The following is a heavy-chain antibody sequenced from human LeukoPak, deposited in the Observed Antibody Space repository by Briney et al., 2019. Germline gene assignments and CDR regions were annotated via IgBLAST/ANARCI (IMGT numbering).Heavy chain of an antibody. CDR1: GFTFSSYS. V-gene: IGHV3-7*03. CDR3: ARDTYNWNDDQNWFDP. Sequence: GGSLRLSCAASGFTFSSYSMNWVRQAPGKGLEWVANIKQDGSEKYYVDSVKGRFTISRDNAKNSLYLQMNSLRAEDTAVYYCARDTYNWNDDQNWFDPWGQGTLVTVSS. J-gene: IGHJ5*02. D-gene: IGHD1-20*01. CDR2: IKQDGSEK.